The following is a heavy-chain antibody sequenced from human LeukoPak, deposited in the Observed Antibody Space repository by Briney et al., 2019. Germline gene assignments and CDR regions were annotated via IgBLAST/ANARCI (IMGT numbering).Heavy chain of an antibody. D-gene: IGHD2-15*01. CDR2: IYYSGST. J-gene: IGHJ4*02. V-gene: IGHV4-59*01. CDR1: GGSISSYY. Sequence: SETLSLTCTVSGGSISSYYWSWIRQPPGRGLEWIGYIYYSGSTNYNPSLKSRVTISVDTSKNQFSLKLSSVTAADTAVYYCAGGVVAPLDFDYWGQGTLVTVSS. CDR3: AGGVVAPLDFDY.